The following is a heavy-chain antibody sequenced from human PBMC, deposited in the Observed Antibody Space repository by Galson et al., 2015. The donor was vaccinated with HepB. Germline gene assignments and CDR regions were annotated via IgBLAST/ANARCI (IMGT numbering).Heavy chain of an antibody. CDR1: GYSISSGYF. CDR3: ARGPYYYYGMDV. J-gene: IGHJ6*02. CDR2: IYHSGST. V-gene: IGHV4-38-2*02. Sequence: ETLSLTCTVSGYSISSGYFWGWIRQPPGKGLEWIGSIYHSGSTYYNPSLKSRVTISVDTSKNQFSLKLSSVTAADTAVYYCARGPYYYYGMDVWGQGTTVTVSS.